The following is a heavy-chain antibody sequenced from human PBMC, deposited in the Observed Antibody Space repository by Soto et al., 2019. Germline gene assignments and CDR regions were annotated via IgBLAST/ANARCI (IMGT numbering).Heavy chain of an antibody. CDR2: IYYSGST. Sequence: QLQLQESGPGLVKPSETLSLTCTVSGGSISSSSYYWGWIRQPPGKGLEWIGSIYYSGSTYYNPSLKSRVTISVHTFKNPFSLKLSSVTAADTAVYYCARHVAGYSSGLDYWGQGTLVTVSS. CDR3: ARHVAGYSSGLDY. J-gene: IGHJ4*02. V-gene: IGHV4-39*01. CDR1: GGSISSSSYY. D-gene: IGHD6-19*01.